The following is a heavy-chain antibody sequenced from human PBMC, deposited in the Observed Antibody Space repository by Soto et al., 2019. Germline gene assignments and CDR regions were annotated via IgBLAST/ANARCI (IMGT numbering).Heavy chain of an antibody. Sequence: SQTLSLTCAISGDSFSSNSAAWNWIRQSPSRGLEWLGRTYYRSKWYNDYAVSVKSRITINPDTSKNQFSLQLNSVTPEDTAVYYCARDRGITMIGAYYYYGMDVWGQGTTVTVSS. CDR1: GDSFSSNSAA. CDR3: ARDRGITMIGAYYYYGMDV. CDR2: TYYRSKWYN. D-gene: IGHD3-22*01. V-gene: IGHV6-1*01. J-gene: IGHJ6*02.